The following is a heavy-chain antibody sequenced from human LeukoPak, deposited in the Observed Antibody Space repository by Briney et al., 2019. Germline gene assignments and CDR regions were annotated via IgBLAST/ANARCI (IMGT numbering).Heavy chain of an antibody. CDR3: ARSRGYRYGYFYYGMDV. V-gene: IGHV3-53*01. CDR2: IYSSGST. Sequence: GGSLRLSCAASGFTVSTNYMSWVRQAPGKGLEWVSVIYSSGSTYYADSVKGRFTISRDNSKNTVYLQMNGLRAEDTAVYYCARSRGYRYGYFYYGMDVWGQGTTVTVSS. CDR1: GFTVSTNY. J-gene: IGHJ6*02. D-gene: IGHD5-18*01.